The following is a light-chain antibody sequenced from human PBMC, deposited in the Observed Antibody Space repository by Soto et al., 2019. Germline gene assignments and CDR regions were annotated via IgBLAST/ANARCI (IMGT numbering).Light chain of an antibody. V-gene: IGKV3-11*01. Sequence: EIVLTQSPATLSLSPGERATLSCRASQSIGSFLAWYQQKPGQAPRLLIYDKSNRATGIPARFSGSGSETDFTLTISSLEPEDSAVYYCQQRNDWPTFGQGTKVEIK. CDR1: QSIGSF. J-gene: IGKJ2*01. CDR3: QQRNDWPT. CDR2: DKS.